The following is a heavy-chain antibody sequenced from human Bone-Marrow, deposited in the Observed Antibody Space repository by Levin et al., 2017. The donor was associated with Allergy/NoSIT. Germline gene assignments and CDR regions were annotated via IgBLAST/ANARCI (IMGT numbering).Heavy chain of an antibody. Sequence: AASVKVSCKASGYTFTSFDIHWVRQATGQGLEWMGWMNPNSGNTGYAQNFQGRVTMTRNTSISTAYMELSSLRSEDTAVYYCANSRSPDVARGAFDIWGQGTMVTVSS. V-gene: IGHV1-8*01. D-gene: IGHD2-21*01. CDR3: ANSRSPDVARGAFDI. CDR1: GYTFTSFD. J-gene: IGHJ3*02. CDR2: MNPNSGNT.